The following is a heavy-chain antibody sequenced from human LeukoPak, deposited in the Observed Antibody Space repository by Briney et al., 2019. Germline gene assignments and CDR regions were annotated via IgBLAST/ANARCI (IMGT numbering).Heavy chain of an antibody. Sequence: ASVKVSCKASGYTFIGYYMHWVRQAPGQGLEWMGIINPSGGSTSYAQKFRGRVTMTRDTSTSTVYMELSSLRSEDTAVYYCARDRNRFGWFPSSKYFDYWGQGTLVTVSS. CDR2: INPSGGST. J-gene: IGHJ4*02. D-gene: IGHD3-9*01. CDR3: ARDRNRFGWFPSSKYFDY. CDR1: GYTFIGYY. V-gene: IGHV1-46*01.